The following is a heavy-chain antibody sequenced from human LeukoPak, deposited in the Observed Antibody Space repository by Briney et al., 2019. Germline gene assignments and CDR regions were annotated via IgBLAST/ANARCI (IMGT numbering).Heavy chain of an antibody. D-gene: IGHD3-16*01. V-gene: IGHV3-23*01. J-gene: IGHJ4*02. CDR1: GFTFSNYP. Sequence: GGSLRLSCAASGFTFSNYPMSWVRPAPGKGLEWVSAISGSGGSTYYADSVKGRFTISRDNSKNTLYLQMNSLRAEDTAVYYCARVSAALGGFDYWGQGTLVAVSS. CDR3: ARVSAALGGFDY. CDR2: ISGSGGST.